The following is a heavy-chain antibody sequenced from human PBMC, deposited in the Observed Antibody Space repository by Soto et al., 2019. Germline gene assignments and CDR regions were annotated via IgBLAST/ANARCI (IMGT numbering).Heavy chain of an antibody. V-gene: IGHV1-8*01. J-gene: IGHJ6*02. D-gene: IGHD6-13*01. CDR1: GYTFTSYD. CDR2: MNPNSGNT. CDR3: ARAGGSSSWYDYYGMDV. Sequence: ASVKVSCKASGYTFTSYDINWVRQATGQGLEWMGWMNPNSGNTGYAQKFQGRVTMTRNTSISTAYMELSSLRSEDTAVYYCARAGGSSSWYDYYGMDVWGQGTTVTVSS.